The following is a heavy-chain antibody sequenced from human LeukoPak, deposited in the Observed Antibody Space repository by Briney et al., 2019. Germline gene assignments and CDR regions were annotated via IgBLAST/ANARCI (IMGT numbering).Heavy chain of an antibody. CDR1: GGSFSGYY. V-gene: IGHV4-34*01. D-gene: IGHD3-9*01. Sequence: SETLSLTCAVCGGSFSGYYWSWIRQPPGKWLEWIGEINHSGSTNYNPSLKSRVTISVDTSKNQFSLKLSSVTAADTAVYYCARAKILTYYYYYMDVWGKGTTVTVSS. CDR3: ARAKILTYYYYYMDV. CDR2: INHSGST. J-gene: IGHJ6*03.